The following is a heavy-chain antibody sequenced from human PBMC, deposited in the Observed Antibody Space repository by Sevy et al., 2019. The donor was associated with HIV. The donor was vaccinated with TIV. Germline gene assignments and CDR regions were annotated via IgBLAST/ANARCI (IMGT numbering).Heavy chain of an antibody. CDR2: IWYDGSNK. V-gene: IGHV3-33*06. CDR1: GFTFSSYA. D-gene: IGHD3-10*01. Sequence: GGSLRLSCAASGFTFSSYAMHWVRQAPGKGLEWVAGIWYDGSNKLYGDSVKGRFTISRDNSKNTVSLQMSSLRAEDTVIYYCAKLPSTVMFREKGYWGQGTRVTVSS. J-gene: IGHJ4*02. CDR3: AKLPSTVMFREKGY.